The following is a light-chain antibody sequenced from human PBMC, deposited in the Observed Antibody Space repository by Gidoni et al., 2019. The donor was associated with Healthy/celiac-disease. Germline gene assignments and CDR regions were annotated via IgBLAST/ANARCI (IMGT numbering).Light chain of an antibody. V-gene: IGKV1-9*01. Sequence: DTQLTQSPSFLSASVGDRVTIPCRASQGISSYLAWYQQKPGKAPKLLIYAASTLQSGVPSRFSGIGSGTEFTLTISSLQPEDFASYYCQQLNSYPRAFGPGTKVDIK. CDR2: AAS. CDR1: QGISSY. J-gene: IGKJ3*01. CDR3: QQLNSYPRA.